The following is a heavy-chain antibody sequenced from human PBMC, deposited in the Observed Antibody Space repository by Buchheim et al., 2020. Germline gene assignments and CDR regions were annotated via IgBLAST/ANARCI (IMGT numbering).Heavy chain of an antibody. Sequence: EVQLVESGGGLVQPGGSLRLSCAASGFTFSSYWMSWVRQAPGKGLEWVANIKQDGSGKYYVDSVKGRFTISRDKTKKSLDLQMNSLRAEDTAVYYCASHKLSRYSSSSDYWGQGTL. CDR1: GFTFSSYW. V-gene: IGHV3-7*01. J-gene: IGHJ4*02. CDR3: ASHKLSRYSSSSDY. CDR2: IKQDGSGK. D-gene: IGHD6-6*01.